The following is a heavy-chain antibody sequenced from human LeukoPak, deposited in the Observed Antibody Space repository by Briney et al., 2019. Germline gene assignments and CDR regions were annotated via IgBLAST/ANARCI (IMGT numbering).Heavy chain of an antibody. D-gene: IGHD2-2*01. CDR1: GGTFSSYA. J-gene: IGHJ5*02. CDR2: IIPTFGTA. V-gene: IGHV1-69*13. CDR3: ARDRSWVASPAATLNWFDP. Sequence: GASVKVSCKASGGTFSSYAISWVRQAPGQGLEWMGGIIPTFGTANYAQKFQGRVTITADESTSTAYMELSSLRSEDTAVYYCARDRSWVASPAATLNWFDPWGQGTLVTVSS.